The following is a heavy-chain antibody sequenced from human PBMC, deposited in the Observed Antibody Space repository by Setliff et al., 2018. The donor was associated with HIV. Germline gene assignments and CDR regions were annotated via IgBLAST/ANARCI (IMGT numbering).Heavy chain of an antibody. CDR3: ARVPNRGEYYYYYYYMDV. Sequence: ASVKVSCKSSGNTFSDYHMHWVRQAPGQGLEWMGRINPKSGGTKYAQKFQGRVNMTRDTSISTAYMELSRLKYDDTAIYYCARVPNRGEYYYYYYYMDVWGKGTTVTVSS. CDR1: GNTFSDYH. CDR2: INPKSGGT. J-gene: IGHJ6*03. D-gene: IGHD4-17*01. V-gene: IGHV1-2*06.